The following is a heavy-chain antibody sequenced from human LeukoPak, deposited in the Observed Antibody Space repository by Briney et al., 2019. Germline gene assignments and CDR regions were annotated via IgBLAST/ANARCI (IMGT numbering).Heavy chain of an antibody. Sequence: GGSLRLSCPASGFTFNNYAMIWVRQAPGKGLEWVSGISGSGGSTYYADSVKGRFRISRDNSKNTLYLQMNGLRVDDAAVYYCAKGVQWAVPGSCLDSWGLGTLVTVSS. CDR1: GFTFNNYA. D-gene: IGHD6-19*01. CDR3: AKGVQWAVPGSCLDS. V-gene: IGHV3-23*01. J-gene: IGHJ4*02. CDR2: ISGSGGST.